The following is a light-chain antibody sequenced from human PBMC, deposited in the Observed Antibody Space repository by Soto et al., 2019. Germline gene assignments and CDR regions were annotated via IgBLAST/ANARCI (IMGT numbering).Light chain of an antibody. CDR2: GAS. V-gene: IGKV3-20*01. CDR1: QTVSNNY. CDR3: QQYNMSFMYS. Sequence: EIVLTQSPGTLSLSPGERATLSCRASQTVSNNYLAWYQQKPGQAPRLLIYGASSRATGIPDRFSGSGSGTDFTLTISRLEPEDFAVYYCQQYNMSFMYSFGQGTNLEIK. J-gene: IGKJ2*01.